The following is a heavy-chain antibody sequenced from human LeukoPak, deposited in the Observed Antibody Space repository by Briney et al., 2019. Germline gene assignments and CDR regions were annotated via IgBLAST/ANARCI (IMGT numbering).Heavy chain of an antibody. D-gene: IGHD2-21*02. Sequence: TSETLSLTCTVSGGSIGSYYWSWIRQPPGKGLEWIGYIYYSGTTNYNPSLESRVTISVDTSKNQFSLKLRSVTAADTAVYYCARDRVGGDQAMDVWGQGTTVTVSS. CDR3: ARDRVGGDQAMDV. CDR2: IYYSGTT. J-gene: IGHJ6*02. V-gene: IGHV4-59*01. CDR1: GGSIGSYY.